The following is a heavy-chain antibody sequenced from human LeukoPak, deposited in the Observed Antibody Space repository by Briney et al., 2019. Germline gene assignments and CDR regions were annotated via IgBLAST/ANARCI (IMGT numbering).Heavy chain of an antibody. CDR3: ASRVAGTNGFDY. Sequence: ASVKVSCKASGYTFTGYYMHWVRQAPGQGLEWMGWINPNSGGTNYAQEFQGRVTMTRDTSISTAYMELSRLRSDDTAVYYCASRVAGTNGFDYWGQGTLVTVSS. V-gene: IGHV1-2*02. J-gene: IGHJ4*02. CDR1: GYTFTGYY. D-gene: IGHD6-19*01. CDR2: INPNSGGT.